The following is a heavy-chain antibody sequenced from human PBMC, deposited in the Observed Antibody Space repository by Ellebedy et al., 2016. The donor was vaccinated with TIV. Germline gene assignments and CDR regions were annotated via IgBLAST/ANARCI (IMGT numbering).Heavy chain of an antibody. CDR2: IWYDGSDK. J-gene: IGHJ4*02. V-gene: IGHV3-33*01. CDR3: AREKSGHKWNDGFDS. D-gene: IGHD1-1*01. Sequence: PGGSLRLSCTASGFTFSAFGIHWVRQAPGKGLEWVAHIWYDGSDKYYADSVKGRFTISRDNAKNSLYLQMNSLRAEDTAVYYCAREKSGHKWNDGFDSWGQGTLVTVSS. CDR1: GFTFSAFG.